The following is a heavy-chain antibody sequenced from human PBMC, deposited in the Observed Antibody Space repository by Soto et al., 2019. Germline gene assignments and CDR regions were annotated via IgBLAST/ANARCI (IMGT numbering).Heavy chain of an antibody. J-gene: IGHJ6*03. CDR2: IKQDGSEK. CDR1: GFTFSSYW. CDR3: ASDTDDGDYGGYVDV. D-gene: IGHD4-17*01. V-gene: IGHV3-7*01. Sequence: EVQLVESGGGLVQPGGSLRLSCAASGFTFSSYWMSWVRQAPGKGLEWVANIKQDGSEKYYVDSVKGRFTISRDNAKNALYLQMNSRRAEDTAVYYCASDTDDGDYGGYVDVWGKGTTVTVSS.